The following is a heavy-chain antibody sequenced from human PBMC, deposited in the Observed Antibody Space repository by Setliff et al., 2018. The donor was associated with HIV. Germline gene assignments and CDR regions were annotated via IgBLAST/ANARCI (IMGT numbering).Heavy chain of an antibody. CDR3: ARDLGGSYQDDAFDI. J-gene: IGHJ3*02. V-gene: IGHV1-69*05. CDR1: GYNFENYA. CDR2: LIPFFGTA. Sequence: SVKVSCKTSGYNFENYAINWVRQAPGQGLDWVGGLIPFFGTANYAQKFQGRVTITTDESTSTAYMELSSLRSEDTAVYYCARDLGGSYQDDAFDIWGQGTMVTVSS. D-gene: IGHD1-26*01.